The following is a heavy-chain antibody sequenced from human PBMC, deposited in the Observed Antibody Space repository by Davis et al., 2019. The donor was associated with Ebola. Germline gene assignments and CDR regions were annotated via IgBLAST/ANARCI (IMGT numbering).Heavy chain of an antibody. D-gene: IGHD3-3*01. J-gene: IGHJ6*04. V-gene: IGHV3-30*18. CDR2: ISYDGSNK. Sequence: GSLRLSCAASGFTFSSYGMHWVRQAPGKGLEWVAVISYDGSNKYYADSVKGRFTISRDNFKNTLYLQMNSLRAEDTAVYYCAKGSVTIFGVAPDYYGMDVWGKGTTVTVSS. CDR3: AKGSVTIFGVAPDYYGMDV. CDR1: GFTFSSYG.